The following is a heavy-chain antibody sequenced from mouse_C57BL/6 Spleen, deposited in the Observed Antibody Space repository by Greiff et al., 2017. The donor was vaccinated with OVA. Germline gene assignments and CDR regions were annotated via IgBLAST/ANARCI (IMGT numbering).Heavy chain of an antibody. CDR2: IDPEDGDT. Sequence: DVKLVESGAELVRPGASVKLSCTASGFNIKDYYMHWVKQRPEQGLEWIGRIDPEDGDTEYAPKFQGKATMTADTSSNTAYLQLSSLTSEDTAVYYCTTRGYDGPYYFDYWGQGTTLTVSS. D-gene: IGHD2-2*01. V-gene: IGHV14-1*01. J-gene: IGHJ2*01. CDR1: GFNIKDYY. CDR3: TTRGYDGPYYFDY.